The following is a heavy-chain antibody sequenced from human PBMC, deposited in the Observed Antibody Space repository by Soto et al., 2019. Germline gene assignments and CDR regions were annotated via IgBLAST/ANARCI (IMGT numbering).Heavy chain of an antibody. V-gene: IGHV3-15*01. CDR2: IKSKTDGGTT. Sequence: GGSLRLSCAASGFTFSNAWMSWVRQAPGKGLEWVGRIKSKTDGGTTDYAAPVKGRFTISRDDSKNTLYLQMNSLKTEATALYYFPTVAYCGGVCLPGHFDFWGQGTLVTVSS. J-gene: IGHJ4*02. CDR1: GFTFSNAW. CDR3: PTVAYCGGVCLPGHFDF. D-gene: IGHD2-21*02.